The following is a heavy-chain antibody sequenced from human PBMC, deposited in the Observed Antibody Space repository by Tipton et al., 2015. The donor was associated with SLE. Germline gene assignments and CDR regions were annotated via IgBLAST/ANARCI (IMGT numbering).Heavy chain of an antibody. CDR1: GGSISSYY. CDR3: ARDLDYYDSSGYPL. V-gene: IGHV4-59*01. J-gene: IGHJ4*02. D-gene: IGHD3-22*01. Sequence: TLSLTCTVSGGSISSYYWSWIRQPPGKGLEWIGYIYYSGSTNYNPSLKSRVTISVDTSKNQLSLKLSSVTAADTAVYYCARDLDYYDSSGYPLWGQGTLVTVSS. CDR2: IYYSGST.